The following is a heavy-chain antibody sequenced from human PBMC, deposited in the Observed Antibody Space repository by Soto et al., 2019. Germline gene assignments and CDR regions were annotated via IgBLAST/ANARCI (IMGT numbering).Heavy chain of an antibody. J-gene: IGHJ6*02. Sequence: SETLSLTCAVSGGSISSRNWWSWVRQPPGKGLEWIGSIYYSGSTNYNPSLKSRVTMSVDTSKNQFSLKLSSVTAADTAVYYCARLGGYCSTTGCYGYYAMDVWGQGTTVTVSS. V-gene: IGHV4-4*02. CDR2: IYYSGST. CDR1: GGSISSRNW. D-gene: IGHD2-2*01. CDR3: ARLGGYCSTTGCYGYYAMDV.